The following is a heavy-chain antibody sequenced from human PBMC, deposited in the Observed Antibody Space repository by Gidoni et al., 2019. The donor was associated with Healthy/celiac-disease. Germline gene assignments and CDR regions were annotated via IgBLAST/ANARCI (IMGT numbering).Heavy chain of an antibody. CDR1: GFTFSDYY. Sequence: QVQLVESGGGLVKPGGSLRLSCAASGFTFSDYYMTWIRQAPGKGLWWVSYIRSRSRYTNYADSVKGRFTISRDNAKNSLYLQMNSLRAEDTAVYYCAREGAATSLRGVAPGYYFDYWAREPWSPSPQ. V-gene: IGHV3-11*05. CDR3: AREGAATSLRGVAPGYYFDY. D-gene: IGHD3-10*01. J-gene: IGHJ4*02. CDR2: IRSRSRYT.